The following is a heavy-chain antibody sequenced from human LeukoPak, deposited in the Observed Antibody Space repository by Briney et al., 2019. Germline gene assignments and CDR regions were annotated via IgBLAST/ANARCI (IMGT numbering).Heavy chain of an antibody. D-gene: IGHD5-24*01. Sequence: SETLSLTCTVSGGSISSRPYYWGWVRQPPGKGLEWIGTISYSGTTYYSPSLQSRVTISLDTSKNQFSLKLSSVTAADTAVYYCARDWGIKDGYSLVYYYYYMDVWGKGTTVTVSS. CDR1: GGSISSRPYY. V-gene: IGHV4-39*07. CDR2: ISYSGTT. CDR3: ARDWGIKDGYSLVYYYYYMDV. J-gene: IGHJ6*03.